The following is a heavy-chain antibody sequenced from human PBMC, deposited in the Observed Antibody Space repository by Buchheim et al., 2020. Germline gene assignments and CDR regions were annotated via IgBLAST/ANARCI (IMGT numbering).Heavy chain of an antibody. J-gene: IGHJ4*02. CDR3: ARQGTVWYEVDY. Sequence: QLQLLESGPGLVKPSETLSLTCTVSGASISTRNYYWVWIRRPPGKGLESIGSIHYRGNTYYNPSLKSRVTISVDTYETQFSLKLSSVTAADTAVYYCARQGTVWYEVDYWGQGTL. V-gene: IGHV4-39*01. CDR2: IHYRGNT. CDR1: GASISTRNYY. D-gene: IGHD6-13*01.